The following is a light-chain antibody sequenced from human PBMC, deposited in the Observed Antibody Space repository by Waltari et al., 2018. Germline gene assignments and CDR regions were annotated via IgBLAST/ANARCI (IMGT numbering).Light chain of an antibody. Sequence: QSVLTQPPSASGTPGQRVTISCSGSRSNIGSNTVHWYPQPPGTAPTLLIYSNIQRPSGVPDRFSGSKSGTSASLAISGLQSEDEADYYCAAWDDSLNGVVFGGGTKLTVL. CDR1: RSNIGSNT. CDR3: AAWDDSLNGVV. J-gene: IGLJ2*01. V-gene: IGLV1-44*01. CDR2: SNI.